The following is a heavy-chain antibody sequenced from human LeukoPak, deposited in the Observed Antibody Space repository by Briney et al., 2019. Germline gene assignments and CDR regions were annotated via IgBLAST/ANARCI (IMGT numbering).Heavy chain of an antibody. Sequence: PGGSLRLSCAASGFTFSSYAMHWVRQAPGKGLEWVAVISYDGSNKYYADSVKGRFTISRDNSKNTLYLQMNSLRAEDTAVYYCAREGARYYYYYGMDVWGQGPRSPSP. J-gene: IGHJ6*02. CDR3: AREGARYYYYYGMDV. CDR1: GFTFSSYA. V-gene: IGHV3-30-3*01. CDR2: ISYDGSNK.